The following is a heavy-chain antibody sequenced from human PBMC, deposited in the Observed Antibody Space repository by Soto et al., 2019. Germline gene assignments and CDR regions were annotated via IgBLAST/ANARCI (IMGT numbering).Heavy chain of an antibody. J-gene: IGHJ3*02. CDR3: AVYYISRYAGFDI. V-gene: IGHV3-7*01. CDR2: LKQDGNEK. D-gene: IGHD2-2*01. CDR1: GFTFSSYG. Sequence: GGSLRLSCAASGFTFSSYGMSWVRQAPGKGLEWLANLKQDGNEKFYLGSVKGRFTISGDSAKNTLYLLMDHLRVEDTAVYYFAVYYISRYAGFDIWGSRAMVTV.